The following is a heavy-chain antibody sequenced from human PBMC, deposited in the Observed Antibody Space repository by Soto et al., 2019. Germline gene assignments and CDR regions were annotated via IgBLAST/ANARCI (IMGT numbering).Heavy chain of an antibody. Sequence: QITLKESGPPLVKPTQTLTLTCTFSGFSLSSSDVGVGWIRQPPGKALEWLALIYWDDDKRYSPSLKSRLTITKDTSRNPVVLTVTNLDPVDTATYYCVRASGGGNSAYFDYWGQGTLVTVSS. CDR3: VRASGGGNSAYFDY. CDR2: IYWDDDK. J-gene: IGHJ4*02. D-gene: IGHD2-21*02. CDR1: GFSLSSSDVG. V-gene: IGHV2-5*02.